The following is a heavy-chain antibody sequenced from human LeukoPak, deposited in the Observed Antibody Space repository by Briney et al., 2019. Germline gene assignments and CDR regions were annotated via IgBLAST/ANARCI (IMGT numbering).Heavy chain of an antibody. V-gene: IGHV3-33*01. J-gene: IGHJ4*02. CDR3: ARDIVGATNEPDY. CDR1: GFTFSSYG. Sequence: GGSLRLSCAASGFTFSSYGMHWVRQAPGKGLEWVAVIWYDGGNKYYADSVKGRFTISRDNSKNTLYLQMNSLRDEDTAVYYCARDIVGATNEPDYWGQGTLVTVSS. D-gene: IGHD1-26*01. CDR2: IWYDGGNK.